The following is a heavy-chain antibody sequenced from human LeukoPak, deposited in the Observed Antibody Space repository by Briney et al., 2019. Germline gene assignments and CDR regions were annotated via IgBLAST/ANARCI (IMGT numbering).Heavy chain of an antibody. J-gene: IGHJ4*02. CDR2: IFPDDSDT. D-gene: IGHD2-15*01. V-gene: IGHV5-51*01. CDR1: GYNFAHDW. CDR3: ARQESEMTTPANRYFDL. Sequence: GESLKISCKGSGYNFAHDWIGWVRQMPGKGLEWMGIIFPDDSDTIYSPSFQGHVTISADKSINTAYLQWSDLKASDSAMYYCARQESEMTTPANRYFDLWGQGTLITVSS.